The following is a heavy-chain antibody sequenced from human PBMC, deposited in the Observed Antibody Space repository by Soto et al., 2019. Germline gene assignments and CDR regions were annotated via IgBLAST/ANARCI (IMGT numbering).Heavy chain of an antibody. V-gene: IGHV4-59*02. CDR1: GASVNSYY. J-gene: IGHJ6*02. D-gene: IGHD3-3*02. CDR3: GRDLLATASARRYFYYGLDV. Sequence: PSETLSLTCSVSGASVNSYYWSWIRQSPGRGLEWIGHIFNSGAIHYNPSLKGRVTMSVDSSKNQVSLKMNSVTAADTAIYYCGRDLLATASARRYFYYGLDVWGQGTAVTVSS. CDR2: IFNSGAI.